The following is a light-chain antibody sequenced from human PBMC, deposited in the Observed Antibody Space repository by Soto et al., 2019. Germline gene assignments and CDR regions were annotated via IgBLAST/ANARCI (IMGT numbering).Light chain of an antibody. Sequence: IQMPQSPSSLSASVGDRVTITFQASQNINNYLNWYQQKPGRAPKLLIYDASNLEAGVPSRFRGSGSGTDFTFTISRLQPEDIATYYCQPYENLTTFGQGTRLEIK. CDR3: QPYENLTT. CDR2: DAS. J-gene: IGKJ5*01. CDR1: QNINNY. V-gene: IGKV1-33*01.